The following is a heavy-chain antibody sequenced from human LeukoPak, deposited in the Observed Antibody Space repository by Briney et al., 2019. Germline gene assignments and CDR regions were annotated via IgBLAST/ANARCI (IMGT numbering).Heavy chain of an antibody. Sequence: ASVKVSCKASGGTFSSYAISWVRQAPGQGLEWMGRIIPIFGTANYAQKFQGRVTITTDESTSTAYMELSSLRSEDTAVYYCARGSRRGQLYYYYYMDVWGKGTTVTVSS. CDR1: GGTFSSYA. V-gene: IGHV1-69*05. CDR2: IIPIFGTA. J-gene: IGHJ6*03. CDR3: ARGSRRGQLYYYYYMDV. D-gene: IGHD5-18*01.